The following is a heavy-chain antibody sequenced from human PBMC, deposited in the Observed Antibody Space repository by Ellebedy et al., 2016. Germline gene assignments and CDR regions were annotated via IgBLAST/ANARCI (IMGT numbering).Heavy chain of an antibody. CDR3: ARPRIAAAGTGGKDGYYYCGMDV. V-gene: IGHV4-34*01. CDR1: GGSFSDNY. J-gene: IGHJ6*02. Sequence: GSLRLSCAVYGGSFSDNYWSWIRQPPGKGLEWIGEINHSGSTNYNPSLKSRVTISVDTSKNQFSLKLSSVTAADTAVYYCARPRIAAAGTGGKDGYYYCGMDVWGQGTTVTVSS. CDR2: INHSGST. D-gene: IGHD6-13*01.